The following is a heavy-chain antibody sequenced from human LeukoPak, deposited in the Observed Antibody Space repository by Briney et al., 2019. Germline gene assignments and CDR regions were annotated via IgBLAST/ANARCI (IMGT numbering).Heavy chain of an antibody. V-gene: IGHV1-2*02. CDR3: ARHWVLDY. J-gene: IGHJ4*02. CDR2: INPNSGGT. Sequence: ASVKVSCKASGDTFSSYTINWVRQAPGQGLEWMGWINPNSGGTNYAQKFQGRVTMTRDTSISTAYMELSRLRSDDTAVYYCARHWVLDYRGQGTLVTVSS. CDR1: GDTFSSYT. D-gene: IGHD2-8*01.